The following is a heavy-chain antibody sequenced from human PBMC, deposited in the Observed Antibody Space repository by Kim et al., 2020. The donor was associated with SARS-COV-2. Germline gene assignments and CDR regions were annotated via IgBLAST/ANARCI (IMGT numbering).Heavy chain of an antibody. CDR3: ARGYTMVRGAGAFDI. Sequence: TLRSRVTISVDTSKNQVSLKLSSVTAADTAVYYWARGYTMVRGAGAFDIWGQGTMVTVSS. J-gene: IGHJ3*02. V-gene: IGHV4-59*09. D-gene: IGHD3-10*01.